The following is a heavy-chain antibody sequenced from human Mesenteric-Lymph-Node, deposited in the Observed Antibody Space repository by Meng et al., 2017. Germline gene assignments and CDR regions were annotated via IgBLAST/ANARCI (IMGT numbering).Heavy chain of an antibody. Sequence: QVQLVESGGGVVHPGTSLRLSCAASGFTFSSYSIHWVRQAPGKGLEWVAVISSDGSSQYYANSVKGRFTISRDNSKNTLYLQMNSLRAEDTAMYYCFWLGESHNWGQGALVTVSS. CDR3: FWLGESHN. J-gene: IGHJ4*02. CDR1: GFTFSSYS. CDR2: ISSDGSSQ. V-gene: IGHV3-30*03. D-gene: IGHD3-10*01.